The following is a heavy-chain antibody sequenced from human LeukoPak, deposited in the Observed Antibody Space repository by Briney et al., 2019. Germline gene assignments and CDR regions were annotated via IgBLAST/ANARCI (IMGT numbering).Heavy chain of an antibody. V-gene: IGHV3-53*01. CDR1: GFTVSSNY. D-gene: IGHD6-13*01. CDR3: AKGRLPAADANWFDP. J-gene: IGHJ5*02. CDR2: IYSGGST. Sequence: PGGSLRLSCAASGFTVSSNYMSWVRQAPGKGLEWVSVIYSGGSTYYADSVKGRFTISRDNSKNTLYLQMNSLRAEDTAVYYCAKGRLPAADANWFDPWGQGTLVTVSS.